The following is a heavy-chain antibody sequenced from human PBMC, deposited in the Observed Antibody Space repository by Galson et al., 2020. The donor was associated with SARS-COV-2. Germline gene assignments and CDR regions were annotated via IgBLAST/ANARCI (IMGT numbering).Heavy chain of an antibody. D-gene: IGHD2-21*01. CDR2: FDPEDGET. CDR3: ATSYAYCGGDCPIDY. CDR1: GYTLTELS. Sequence: ASVKVSCKVSGYTLTELSMHWVRQAPGKGLERMGGFDPEDGETIYAQKFQGRVTMTEDTSTDTAYMELSSLRSEDTAVYYCATSYAYCGGDCPIDYWGQGTLVTVSS. J-gene: IGHJ4*02. V-gene: IGHV1-24*01.